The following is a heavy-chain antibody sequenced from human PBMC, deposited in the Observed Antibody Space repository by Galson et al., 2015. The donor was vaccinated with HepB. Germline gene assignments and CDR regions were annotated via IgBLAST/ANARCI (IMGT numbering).Heavy chain of an antibody. Sequence: SLRLSCAASGFTFSSYAMHWVRQAPGKGLEWVAVISYDGSNKYYADSVKGRFTISRDNSKNTLYLQMNSLRAEDTAVYYCARDSIAVAGTHAFDIWGQGTMVTVSS. J-gene: IGHJ3*02. CDR3: ARDSIAVAGTHAFDI. D-gene: IGHD6-19*01. CDR1: GFTFSSYA. CDR2: ISYDGSNK. V-gene: IGHV3-30-3*01.